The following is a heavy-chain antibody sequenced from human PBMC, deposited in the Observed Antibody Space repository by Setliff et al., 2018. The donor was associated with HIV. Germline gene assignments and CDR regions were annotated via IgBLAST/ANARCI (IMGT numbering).Heavy chain of an antibody. Sequence: PSETLSLTCTVSGGSISRGGYYWSWIRQHPGKGLEWIGYIYYSGSTYYNPSLKSRVTISVDTSKNQFSLKLSSVTAADTAVYYCARDYGDTPSYYYYYGMDVWGQGTTVTVSS. V-gene: IGHV4-31*03. CDR3: ARDYGDTPSYYYYYGMDV. J-gene: IGHJ6*02. CDR1: GGSISRGGYY. CDR2: IYYSGST. D-gene: IGHD4-17*01.